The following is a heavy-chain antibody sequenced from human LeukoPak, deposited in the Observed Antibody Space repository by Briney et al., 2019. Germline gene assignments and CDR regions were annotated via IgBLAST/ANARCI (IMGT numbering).Heavy chain of an antibody. J-gene: IGHJ4*02. V-gene: IGHV3-53*01. CDR3: GRHAYGGSPPLS. CDR1: GFTVRDGY. CDR2: IYVSGTT. D-gene: IGHD3-10*01. Sequence: GGSLRFSCAASGFTVRDGYMSWVRQAPGKRLEWLAFIYVSGTTFYAASVKGRFTISRDNAKNTVYLQMNNLRAEDTALYYCGRHAYGGSPPLSWGQGALVTVSS.